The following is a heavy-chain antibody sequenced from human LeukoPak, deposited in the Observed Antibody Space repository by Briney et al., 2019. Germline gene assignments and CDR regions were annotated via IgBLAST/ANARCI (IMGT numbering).Heavy chain of an antibody. V-gene: IGHV3-21*01. J-gene: IGHJ4*02. CDR2: ISSGSSYD. CDR3: ARGPEAITMIVVATYTDY. CDR1: GFTFSTYS. D-gene: IGHD3-22*01. Sequence: GGSLRLSCAASGFTFSTYSMNWVRQAPGKGLEWVSSISSGSSYDYYADSVKGRFTISRDNAKNSLYLQMNSLRAEDTAVYYCARGPEAITMIVVATYTDYWGQGTLVTVSS.